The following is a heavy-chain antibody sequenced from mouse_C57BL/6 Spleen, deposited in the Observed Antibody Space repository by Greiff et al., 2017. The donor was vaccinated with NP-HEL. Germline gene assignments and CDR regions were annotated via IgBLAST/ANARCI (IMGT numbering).Heavy chain of an antibody. J-gene: IGHJ1*03. V-gene: IGHV7-3*01. CDR1: GFTFTDYY. CDR2: IRNKANGYTT. D-gene: IGHD2-4*01. Sequence: EVHLVESGGGLVQPGGSLSLSCAASGFTFTDYYMSWVRQPPGKALEWLGFIRNKANGYTTEYSASVKGRFTISRDNSQSILYLQMNALRAEDSATYYCARHYEYDGEYFDVWGTGTTGTVSS. CDR3: ARHYEYDGEYFDV.